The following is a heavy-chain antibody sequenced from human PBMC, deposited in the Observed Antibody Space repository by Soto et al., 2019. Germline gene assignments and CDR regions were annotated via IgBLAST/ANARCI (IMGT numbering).Heavy chain of an antibody. V-gene: IGHV4-39*01. CDR2: IYYSGNT. D-gene: IGHD6-6*01. CDR3: ARAPSAARPYYYGLDV. Sequence: QLQLQESGPGLVQPPETLSLTCTVSGGSISSGSYYWGWVRQPPGKGLEWIGSIYYSGNTYYNRSLKSRVIISVDTSKKQFSLRLTSVTAADTAVYYCARAPSAARPYYYGLDVWGQGTTVTVSS. J-gene: IGHJ6*02. CDR1: GGSISSGSYY.